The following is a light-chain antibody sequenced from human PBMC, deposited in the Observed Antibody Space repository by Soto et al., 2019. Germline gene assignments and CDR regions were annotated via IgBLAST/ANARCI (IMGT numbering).Light chain of an antibody. V-gene: IGKV3-20*01. J-gene: IGKJ4*01. CDR3: QQYGSSPLT. Sequence: EIVLTQSPGTLSLSPGERATLSCRASQSVRNNNLAWYQQKPGQAPRFLIYGASSRATGIPDRFSGSGSGTDFTLTISRLEPEDFAVYYCQQYGSSPLTFGGGTKWIS. CDR1: QSVRNNN. CDR2: GAS.